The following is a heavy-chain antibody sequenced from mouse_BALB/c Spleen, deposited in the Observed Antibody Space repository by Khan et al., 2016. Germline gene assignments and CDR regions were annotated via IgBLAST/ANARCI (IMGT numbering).Heavy chain of an antibody. CDR2: ISYSGNT. CDR1: GDSITSGN. CDR3: ASAYGYNIWYFDV. Sequence: EVQLQESGPSLVKPSQTLSLTCSVTGDSITSGNWNWIRKFPGNKLEYLGYISYSGNTYYNPSLKSRLSITRDTSKNEYYLQLNSVTTEDTATYYCASAYGYNIWYFDVWGAGTTVTVSS. J-gene: IGHJ1*01. V-gene: IGHV3-8*02. D-gene: IGHD1-1*01.